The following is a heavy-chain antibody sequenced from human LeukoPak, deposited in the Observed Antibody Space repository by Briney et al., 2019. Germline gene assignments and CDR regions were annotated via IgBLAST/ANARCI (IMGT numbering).Heavy chain of an antibody. V-gene: IGHV1-2*04. CDR1: GYTLTGDY. CDR3: ARSAPPSYCSSTSCYEGWFDP. Sequence: AAVKVSCKASGYTLTGDYMRWVPQAPGQGLERMGWINPNSGGTNYAQKSQGWVTMTSDTSISTAYMELSRLRSDDTAVYYCARSAPPSYCSSTSCYEGWFDPWGQGTLVPVPS. J-gene: IGHJ5*02. CDR2: INPNSGGT. D-gene: IGHD2-2*01.